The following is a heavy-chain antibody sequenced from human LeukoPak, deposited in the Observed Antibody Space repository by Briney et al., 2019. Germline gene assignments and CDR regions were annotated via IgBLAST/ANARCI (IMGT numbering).Heavy chain of an antibody. CDR1: GYTFSTHG. CDR2: ISGYNGNT. V-gene: IGHV1-18*01. Sequence: ASVKVSCKASGYTFSTHGISWVRQAPGQGLEWMAWISGYNGNTNYAQKLQGRVTMTTDTSTSTAYMELRSLRSDDTAVYYCARDNGITMIVVALPDAFDIWGQGTMVTVSS. CDR3: ARDNGITMIVVALPDAFDI. D-gene: IGHD3-22*01. J-gene: IGHJ3*02.